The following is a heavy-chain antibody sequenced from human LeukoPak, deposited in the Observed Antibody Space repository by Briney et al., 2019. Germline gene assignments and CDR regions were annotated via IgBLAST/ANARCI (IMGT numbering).Heavy chain of an antibody. CDR1: GGPISSRDYN. V-gene: IGHV4-30-4*01. CDR3: ARGPTVTTDY. J-gene: IGHJ4*02. CDR2: IHYSGST. Sequence: SSQTLTLICTVSGGPISSRDYNWNWIRQPPGKGLERNGFIHYSGSTYNNPSLKSRLTMSLYTSQNQFPLQLSSVSAEDTAVYYCARGPTVTTDYWGQGTLVTVSS. D-gene: IGHD4-17*01.